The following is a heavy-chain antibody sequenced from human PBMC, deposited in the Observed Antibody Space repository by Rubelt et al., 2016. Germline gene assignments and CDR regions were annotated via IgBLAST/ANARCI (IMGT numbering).Heavy chain of an antibody. D-gene: IGHD6-25*01. CDR1: GGSISSYY. Sequence: QVQLQESGPGLVKPSETLSLTCTVSGGSISSYYWSWIRQPPGKGLEWIGYIYYSGCTNYNPSLKSRVTISVDTSKNQFSLKLSSVTAADTAVYYCARDVAANNDAFDIWGQGTMVTVSS. CDR3: ARDVAANNDAFDI. CDR2: IYYSGCT. J-gene: IGHJ3*02. V-gene: IGHV4-59*01.